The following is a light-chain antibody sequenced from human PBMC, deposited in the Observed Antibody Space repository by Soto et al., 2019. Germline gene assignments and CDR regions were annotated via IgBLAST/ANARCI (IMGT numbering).Light chain of an antibody. V-gene: IGKV3-11*01. CDR1: QSVSDS. CDR2: DTS. Sequence: EIVLTQSPATLSLSPGERATLSCRASQSVSDSLVCYQQKPGQAPRLLIYDTSNMATGIPARFSGSGSGTDFTLTISSLEPEDFSIYYCQQRSNWPSTFGQGTRLEIK. J-gene: IGKJ5*01. CDR3: QQRSNWPST.